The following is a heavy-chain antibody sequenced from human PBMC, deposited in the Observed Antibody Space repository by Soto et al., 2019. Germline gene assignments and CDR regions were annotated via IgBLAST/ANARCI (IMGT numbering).Heavy chain of an antibody. CDR2: ISYDGSNK. CDR1: GFTFSSYG. Sequence: GGSLRLSCAASGFTFSSYGMHWVRQAPGKGLEWVAVISYDGSNKYYADSVKGRFTISRDNSKNTLYLQMNSLRAEDTAVYYCAKDRAMAGTKLYYFDYWGQGTLVTVSS. J-gene: IGHJ4*02. CDR3: AKDRAMAGTKLYYFDY. V-gene: IGHV3-30*18. D-gene: IGHD6-19*01.